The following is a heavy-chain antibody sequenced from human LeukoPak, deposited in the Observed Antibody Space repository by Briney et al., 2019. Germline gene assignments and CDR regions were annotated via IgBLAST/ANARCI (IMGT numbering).Heavy chain of an antibody. CDR2: INPNSGGT. CDR1: GYTFTGYY. CDR3: ARVYSRNGVDY. V-gene: IGHV1-2*02. J-gene: IGHJ4*02. Sequence: GASVKVSCKASGYTFTGYYMHWVRQATGQGLEWMGWINPNSGGTNYAQKFQGRGTITRDTSISTAYMELSRLRSDATPVSYCARVYSRNGVDYWGQGTLVTVSS. D-gene: IGHD4-11*01.